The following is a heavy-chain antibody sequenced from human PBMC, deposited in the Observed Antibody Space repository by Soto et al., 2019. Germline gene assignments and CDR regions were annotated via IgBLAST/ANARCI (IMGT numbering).Heavy chain of an antibody. V-gene: IGHV4-59*01. CDR3: AKTKEGGFDP. CDR2: FHYSANT. CDR1: GDSISSNY. J-gene: IGHJ5*02. D-gene: IGHD3-16*01. Sequence: SETLSLTCTVSGDSISSNYWSWIRQPPGKGLEWIGYFHYSANTNYNPSLKSRVIISVDTSKNQFFLKLTSVTATDTAVYYCAKTKEGGFDPWGQGILVTVSS.